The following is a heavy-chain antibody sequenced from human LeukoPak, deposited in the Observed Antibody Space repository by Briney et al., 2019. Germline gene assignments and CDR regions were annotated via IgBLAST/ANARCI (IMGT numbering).Heavy chain of an antibody. J-gene: IGHJ2*01. CDR3: ARCPPNTAMDIAGYFDL. V-gene: IGHV1-69*04. Sequence: GASVKVSCKASGGTFSSYAISWVRQAPGQGLEWMGRIIPILGIANYAQTFKGRVTITADKSTSTAYMELSSLRSEDTAVYYCARCPPNTAMDIAGYFDLWGRGTLVTVSS. CDR2: IIPILGIA. CDR1: GGTFSSYA. D-gene: IGHD5-18*01.